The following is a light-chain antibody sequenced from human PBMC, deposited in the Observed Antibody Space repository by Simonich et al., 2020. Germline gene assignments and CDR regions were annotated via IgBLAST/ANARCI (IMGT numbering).Light chain of an antibody. J-gene: IGLJ2*01. CDR3: CSYAGSSTYVV. CDR2: EGS. V-gene: IGLV2-23*01. Sequence: QSALTQPASVSGSPGQSITISCPGTSSDVGSYNLVSWYQQHPGKAPKLMIYEGSKRPSGVSNRCSGSKSGNTASLTISGLQAEDEADYYCCSYAGSSTYVVFGGGTKLTVL. CDR1: SSDVGSYNL.